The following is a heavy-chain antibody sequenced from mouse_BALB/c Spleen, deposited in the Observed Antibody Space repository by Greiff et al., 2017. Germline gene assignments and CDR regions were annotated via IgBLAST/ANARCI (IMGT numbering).Heavy chain of an antibody. V-gene: IGHV5-6*02. D-gene: IGHD2-10*02. CDR1: GFTFSSYG. J-gene: IGHJ3*01. CDR3: ARQGYGNYLFAY. CDR2: ISSGGSYT. Sequence: DVKLVESGGDLVKPGGSLKLSCAASGFTFSSYGMSWVRQTPDKRLEWVATISSGGSYTYYPDSVKGRFTISRDNAKNTLYLQMSSLKSEDTAMYYCARQGYGNYLFAYWGQGTLVTVSA.